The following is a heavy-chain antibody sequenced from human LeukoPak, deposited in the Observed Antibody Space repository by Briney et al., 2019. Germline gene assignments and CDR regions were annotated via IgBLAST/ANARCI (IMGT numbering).Heavy chain of an antibody. Sequence: SETLSLTCAVSGGSISSGNWWSWVRQPPGKGLEWIGEIYHSGSTNYNPSLKSRVTISVDKSKNQFSLKLSSVTAADTAVYYCAREGRDTAMSTGAFDIWGQGTMVTVSS. V-gene: IGHV4-4*02. CDR3: AREGRDTAMSTGAFDI. CDR1: GGSISSGNW. D-gene: IGHD5-18*01. J-gene: IGHJ3*02. CDR2: IYHSGST.